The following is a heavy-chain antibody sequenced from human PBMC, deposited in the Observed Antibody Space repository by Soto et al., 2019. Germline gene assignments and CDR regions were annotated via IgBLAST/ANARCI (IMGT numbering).Heavy chain of an antibody. CDR3: VQSRCGGDCLQSYSSHSYYGLDV. Sequence: QITLKESGPTLVKPTQTLTLTCTFSGLSLSTTGVGVGWIRQPPGKALEWLALIYWDDDKRYSPSLKSRLTITKETDKNQVVLTMTHMDPVDTATYYCVQSRCGGDCLQSYSSHSYYGLDVWGQGTTVTVSS. V-gene: IGHV2-5*02. J-gene: IGHJ6*02. D-gene: IGHD2-21*02. CDR2: IYWDDDK. CDR1: GLSLSTTGVG.